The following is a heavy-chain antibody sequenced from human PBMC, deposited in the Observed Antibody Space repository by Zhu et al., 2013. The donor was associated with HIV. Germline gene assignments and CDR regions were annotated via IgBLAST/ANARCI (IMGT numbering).Heavy chain of an antibody. J-gene: IGHJ4*02. D-gene: IGHD3-10*01. CDR2: IYHSGST. Sequence: QVQLQESGPGLVKPSQTLSLTCTVSGGSISSSNWWSWVRQPPGKGLEYIGEIYHSGSTNYDPSLKSRVTISVDKSKNQFSLKLSSVTAADTAVYYCARQGSGSYYNDGYYFDYWGQGTLVTVSS. V-gene: IGHV4-4*02. CDR3: ARQGSGSYYNDGYYFDY. CDR1: GGSISSSNW.